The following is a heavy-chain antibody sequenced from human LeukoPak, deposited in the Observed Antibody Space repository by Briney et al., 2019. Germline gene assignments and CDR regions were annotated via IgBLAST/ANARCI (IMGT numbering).Heavy chain of an antibody. J-gene: IGHJ4*02. V-gene: IGHV1-2*02. CDR3: ATDPDYYDSGRYYSASL. CDR1: GYTFTGYY. CDR2: INPNSGGT. Sequence: ASVKVSCKASGYTFTGYYMHWVRQAPGQGLEWMGWINPNSGGTNYAQKLQGRVTVTTDTSTSTAYMELRSLRSDDTAVYYCATDPDYYDSGRYYSASLWGQGTLVTVSS. D-gene: IGHD3-22*01.